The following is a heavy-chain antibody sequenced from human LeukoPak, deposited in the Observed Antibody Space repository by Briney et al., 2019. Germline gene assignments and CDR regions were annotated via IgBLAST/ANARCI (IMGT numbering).Heavy chain of an antibody. CDR1: GGSISSSSYY. CDR2: VYYSGST. CDR3: ARTRATVTDY. V-gene: IGHV4-39*01. Sequence: SETLSLTCTVSGGSISSSSYYWGWIRQPPGKGLEWIGSVYYSGSTYYNPSLKSRVTISVDTSKNQFSLKLSSVTAADTAVYYCARTRATVTDYWGQGTLVTVSS. J-gene: IGHJ4*02. D-gene: IGHD4-17*01.